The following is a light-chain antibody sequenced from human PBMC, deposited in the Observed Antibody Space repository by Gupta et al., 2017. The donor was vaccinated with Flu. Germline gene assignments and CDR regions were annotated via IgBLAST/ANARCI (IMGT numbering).Light chain of an antibody. Sequence: EIVMTQSPATLSVSLGERATLSCRASQSITNNLAWYQQKPGQAPRLLIYGASTRATGIPARFSGSGSGTEFTLTTSSLQSEDSAVYYCQRYNNWPPYTFGQGTKLEIK. V-gene: IGKV3-15*01. J-gene: IGKJ2*01. CDR2: GAS. CDR1: QSITNN. CDR3: QRYNNWPPYT.